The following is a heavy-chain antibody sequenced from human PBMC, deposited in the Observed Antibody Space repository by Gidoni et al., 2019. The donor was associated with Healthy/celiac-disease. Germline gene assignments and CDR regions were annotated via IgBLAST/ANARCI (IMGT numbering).Heavy chain of an antibody. CDR3: AKSSGCYPSYFDY. CDR2: INWNSGSI. D-gene: IGHD1-26*01. CDR1: GFTFDAYA. V-gene: IGHV3-9*01. J-gene: IGHJ4*02. Sequence: DVQLVEPGGGLVQPGRSLNPSCSASGFTFDAYAMHWVRQAPGKGLEWVSGINWNSGSIGYADSVKGRVTISRDNAKNSLYLQMNRLRAEDTALYYCAKSSGCYPSYFDYWGQGTLVTVSS.